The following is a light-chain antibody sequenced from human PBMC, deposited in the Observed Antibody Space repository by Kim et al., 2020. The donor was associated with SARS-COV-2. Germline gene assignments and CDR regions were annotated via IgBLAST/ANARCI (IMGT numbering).Light chain of an antibody. CDR2: DTG. V-gene: IGLV7-46*01. CDR3: LLSYSDSRV. CDR1: PGAVPSGHF. Sequence: PGRTVTLTCYSRPGAVPSGHFPYWFQQKPGQAPRTLIYDTGNRHSWTPARFSGSLLGGKAALTLSAAQAEDEADYYCLLSYSDSRVFGGGTQLTVL. J-gene: IGLJ2*01.